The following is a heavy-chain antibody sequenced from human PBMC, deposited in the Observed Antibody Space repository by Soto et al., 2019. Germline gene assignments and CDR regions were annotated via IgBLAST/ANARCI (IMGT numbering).Heavy chain of an antibody. CDR2: ISGSGGST. CDR1: GFTFSSYA. J-gene: IGHJ4*02. CDR3: AKDHELAAPNYFDY. Sequence: GESLKISCAASGFTFSSYAMSWVRQAPGKGLEWGSAISGSGGSTYYADSVKGRFTISRDNAKNTLHLQMNSQRAEDTAVYYCAKDHELAAPNYFDYWGQGTLVTVSS. D-gene: IGHD6-6*01. V-gene: IGHV3-23*01.